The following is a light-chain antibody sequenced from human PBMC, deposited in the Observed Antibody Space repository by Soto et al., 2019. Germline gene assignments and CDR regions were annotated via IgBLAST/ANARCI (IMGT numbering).Light chain of an antibody. CDR1: QSISSY. CDR3: QQSYSTPLT. CDR2: AAS. V-gene: IGKV1-39*01. Sequence: DIQMTQSPSSLSASVGDRVTITCRASQSISSYLNWYQQKPGKAPKLLIYAASSLQSGVPSMFSGSGSGTDFTLTISSLQPEDFATYYCQQSYSTPLTFGGGTKVE. J-gene: IGKJ4*01.